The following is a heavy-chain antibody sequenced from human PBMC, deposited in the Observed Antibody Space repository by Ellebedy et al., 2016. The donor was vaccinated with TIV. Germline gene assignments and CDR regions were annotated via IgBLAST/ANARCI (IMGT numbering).Heavy chain of an antibody. CDR1: GGSISSYY. CDR2: IYYSGST. CDR3: ARVVLGDSSGYTYDY. J-gene: IGHJ4*02. D-gene: IGHD3-22*01. V-gene: IGHV4-59*12. Sequence: MPSETLSLTCTVSGGSISSYYWSWIRQPPGKGLEWIGYIYYSGSTNYNPSLKSRVTISVDTSKNQFSLKLSSVTAADTAVYYCARVVLGDSSGYTYDYWGQGTLVTVSS.